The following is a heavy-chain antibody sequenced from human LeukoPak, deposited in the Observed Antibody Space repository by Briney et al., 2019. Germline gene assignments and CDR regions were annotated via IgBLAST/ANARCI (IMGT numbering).Heavy chain of an antibody. CDR3: AKGSYYDSSGSFYFDY. CDR1: GFMFSSYA. Sequence: PGGSLRLSCAASGFMFSSYAMSWVRQAPGKGLEWVSGISGSGDNTYYADSVKGRFTISRDNSKNTLYVQVNSLGTEDTAAYYCAKGSYYDSSGSFYFDYWGQGTLVTVSS. V-gene: IGHV3-23*01. J-gene: IGHJ4*02. CDR2: ISGSGDNT. D-gene: IGHD3-22*01.